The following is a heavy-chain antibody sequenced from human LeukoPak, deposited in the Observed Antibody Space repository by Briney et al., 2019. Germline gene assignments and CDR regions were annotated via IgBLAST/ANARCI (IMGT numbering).Heavy chain of an antibody. CDR2: IKRDGSEK. V-gene: IGHV3-7*01. CDR1: GFTFTDYW. D-gene: IGHD6-13*01. Sequence: GGSLRLSCAASGFTFTDYWMSWVRQAPGKGLEWVANIKRDGSEKYYVDSVKGRFTISRDNAKNSLYLQLNSLRTEDTAVYYCARGRGSWYGVYFDYWGQGTLVTVSS. J-gene: IGHJ4*02. CDR3: ARGRGSWYGVYFDY.